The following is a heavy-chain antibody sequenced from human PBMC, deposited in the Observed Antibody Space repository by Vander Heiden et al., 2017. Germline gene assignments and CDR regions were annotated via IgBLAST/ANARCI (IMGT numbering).Heavy chain of an antibody. D-gene: IGHD4-17*01. Sequence: QLQLQESGPGLVKPSETLSLSCTVSAGSISSSTYYWGWIRQPPGKGLEWIGHIYYGGSTSYNPSLKSRVTISVDTSKNQFSLKLRSVTAADTALYYCGRFLYGVLNNWFDPWGQGTLVTVSS. CDR2: IYYGGST. V-gene: IGHV4-39*01. CDR3: GRFLYGVLNNWFDP. J-gene: IGHJ5*02. CDR1: AGSISSSTYY.